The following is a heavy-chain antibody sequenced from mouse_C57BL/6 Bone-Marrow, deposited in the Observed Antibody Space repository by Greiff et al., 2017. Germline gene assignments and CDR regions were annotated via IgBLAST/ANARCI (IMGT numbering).Heavy chain of an antibody. Sequence: VHLVESGPGLVQPSQSLSITCTVSGFSLTSYGVHWVRQSPGKGLEWLGVIWRGGSTDYNAAFMSIQSITKDNSKRQVFFKMNSLQADDTAIYYCARGAGAYWGQGTLVTVSA. V-gene: IGHV2-5*01. CDR2: IWRGGST. CDR1: GFSLTSYG. J-gene: IGHJ3*01. D-gene: IGHD6-1*01. CDR3: ARGAGAY.